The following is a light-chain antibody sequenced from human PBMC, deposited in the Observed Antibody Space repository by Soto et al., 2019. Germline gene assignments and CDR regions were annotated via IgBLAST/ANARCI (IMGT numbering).Light chain of an antibody. CDR3: QQYNNWPRT. J-gene: IGKJ1*01. Sequence: IVMAQSPATLSVSPWERATLSCRASQSVSSNLAWYQQKPGQAPRLRIDGASTRATGIPARVSGSGSGTEVTLTISSLQSEDFAVYYCQQYNNWPRTFGQGTKVDIK. CDR2: GAS. V-gene: IGKV3-15*01. CDR1: QSVSSN.